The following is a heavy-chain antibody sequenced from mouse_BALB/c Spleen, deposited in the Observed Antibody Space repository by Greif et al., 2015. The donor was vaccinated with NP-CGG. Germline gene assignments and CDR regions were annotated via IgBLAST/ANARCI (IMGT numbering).Heavy chain of an antibody. CDR3: ARGWYGNSEGFAY. Sequence: EVNLVESGGGLVQPGGSRKLSCAASGFTFSSFGMHWVRQAPEKGLEWVAYISSGSSTIYYADTVKGRFTISRDNPKNTLFLQMTSLRSEDTAMYYCARGWYGNSEGFAYWGQGTLVTVSA. CDR2: ISSGSSTI. CDR1: GFTFSSFG. V-gene: IGHV5-17*02. D-gene: IGHD2-10*02. J-gene: IGHJ3*01.